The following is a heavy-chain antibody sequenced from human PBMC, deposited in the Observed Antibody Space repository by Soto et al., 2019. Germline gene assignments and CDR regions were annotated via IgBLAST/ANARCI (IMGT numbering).Heavy chain of an antibody. J-gene: IGHJ4*02. CDR2: IKGDGSDP. Sequence: PGGSLRLSCAASGFTLNNYYLSWVRQAPGKGLEWVGNIKGDGSDPHYVDSVKGRFTISRDNAENSIYLQMNSLKAEDTAMYYCARDPVTEDWGQGTLVTVSS. CDR3: ARDPVTED. V-gene: IGHV3-7*03. CDR1: GFTLNNYY.